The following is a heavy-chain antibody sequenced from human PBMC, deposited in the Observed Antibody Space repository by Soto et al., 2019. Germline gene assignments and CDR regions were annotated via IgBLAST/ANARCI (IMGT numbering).Heavy chain of an antibody. CDR3: ARDLSICSSTSCHLKNAYYYYYGMDV. Sequence: GGSLRLSCAASGFTFSSYSMNWVRQAPGKGLEWVSYISSSSSTIYYADSVKGRFTISRDNAKNSLYLQMNSLRDEDTAVYYCARDLSICSSTSCHLKNAYYYYYGMDVWGQGTTVTVSS. J-gene: IGHJ6*02. D-gene: IGHD2-2*01. CDR1: GFTFSSYS. V-gene: IGHV3-48*02. CDR2: ISSSSSTI.